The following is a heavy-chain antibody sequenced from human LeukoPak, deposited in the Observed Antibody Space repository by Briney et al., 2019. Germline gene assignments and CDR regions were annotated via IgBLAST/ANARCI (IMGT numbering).Heavy chain of an antibody. CDR3: ARDISSSSWFSNWFDP. CDR1: GGSISGYF. J-gene: IGHJ5*02. Sequence: AETLSLTCTVSGGSISGYFWSWIRQPPGKGLEWIGYIYYSGHSGNTHYNPSLRSRVTISVDTSKNQFSLKLSSVTAADTAVYYCARDISSSSWFSNWFDPWGQGTLVTVSS. V-gene: IGHV4-59*01. CDR2: IYYSGHSGNT. D-gene: IGHD6-13*01.